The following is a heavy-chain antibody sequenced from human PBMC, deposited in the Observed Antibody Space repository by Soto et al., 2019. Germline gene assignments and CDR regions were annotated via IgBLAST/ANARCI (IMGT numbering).Heavy chain of an antibody. V-gene: IGHV4-39*01. J-gene: IGHJ3*01. CDR2: IYYSGTT. D-gene: IGHD6-19*01. CDR1: GGSISSSSYY. Sequence: QLQLQESGPGLLKPSETLSLTCTVSGGSISSSSYYGGWLRQPPGKGLEWIGSIYYSGTTYYNPSHKTRSTISVDKSKNQFSLKLSSVTAAARPVYSCARLLPAITTVAGRWGQGTMVTVSS. CDR3: ARLLPAITTVAGR.